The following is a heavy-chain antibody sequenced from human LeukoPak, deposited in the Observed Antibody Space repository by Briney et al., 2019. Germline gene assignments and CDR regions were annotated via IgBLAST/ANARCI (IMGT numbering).Heavy chain of an antibody. J-gene: IGHJ4*02. V-gene: IGHV4-38-2*01. D-gene: IGHD6-13*01. CDR1: SYSISSGYY. CDR3: ARQGPNSGYSSSWPQSDLDY. Sequence: SETLSLTCAVSSYSISSGYYWGWIRQPPGKGLEWIGSIYHSGSTYYNPSLKSRVTISVDTSKNQFSLKLSSVTAADTAVYYCARQGPNSGYSSSWPQSDLDYWGQGTLVTVSS. CDR2: IYHSGST.